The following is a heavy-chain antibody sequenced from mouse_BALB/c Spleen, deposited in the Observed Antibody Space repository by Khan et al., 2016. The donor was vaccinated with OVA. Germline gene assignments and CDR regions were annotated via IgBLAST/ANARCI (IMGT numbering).Heavy chain of an antibody. V-gene: IGHV9-3-1*01. CDR2: INTYTGEP. CDR1: GYTFTNYG. Sequence: QLVQSGPELKKPGETVKISCKASGYTFTNYGMNWVKQPPGKGLKWMGWINTYTGEPTYADDFKGRFAFSLETSASTAYLQINNLKNEDTATYFCARGYWYFDVWGAGTTVTVSS. CDR3: ARGYWYFDV. D-gene: IGHD2-2*01. J-gene: IGHJ1*01.